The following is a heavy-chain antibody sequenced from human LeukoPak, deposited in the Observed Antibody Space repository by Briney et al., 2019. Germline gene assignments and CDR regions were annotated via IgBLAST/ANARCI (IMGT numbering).Heavy chain of an antibody. J-gene: IGHJ6*04. Sequence: SETLSLTCAVYGGSFSGYYWSWIRQPPGKGLEWIGEINHSGSTNYNPSLKSRVTISVDTSKNQFSLKLSSVTAADTAVYYCARGYQLPYYSMDVWGKGTTVTVSS. D-gene: IGHD2-2*01. CDR1: GGSFSGYY. V-gene: IGHV4-34*01. CDR3: ARGYQLPYYSMDV. CDR2: INHSGST.